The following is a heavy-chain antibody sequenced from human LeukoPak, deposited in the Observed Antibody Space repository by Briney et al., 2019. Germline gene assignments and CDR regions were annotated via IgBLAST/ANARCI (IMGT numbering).Heavy chain of an antibody. J-gene: IGHJ6*03. D-gene: IGHD3-10*01. CDR1: GGTFSSYA. Sequence: GASVKVSCKASGGTFSSYAISWVRQAPGQGLEWMGGIIPIFGTANYAQKFQGRVIMTGDTSTSTVYMELRSLRFEDTAVYYCARARGSGSYYGHDYYYYYYMDVWGKGTTVTVSS. CDR2: IIPIFGTA. CDR3: ARARGSGSYYGHDYYYYYYMDV. V-gene: IGHV1-69*06.